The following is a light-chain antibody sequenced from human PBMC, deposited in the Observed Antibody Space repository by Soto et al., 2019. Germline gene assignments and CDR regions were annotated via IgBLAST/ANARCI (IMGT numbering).Light chain of an antibody. Sequence: EIVMTQSPATLSVSPGERATLSYRASQSVSSNLAWYQQKPGQAPRLLIYGASTRATGIPDRFSGSGSGTDFTLTISRLEPEDFAVYYCQQYGSSPWTFGQGTKVEIK. CDR1: QSVSSN. CDR3: QQYGSSPWT. V-gene: IGKV3-20*01. J-gene: IGKJ1*01. CDR2: GAS.